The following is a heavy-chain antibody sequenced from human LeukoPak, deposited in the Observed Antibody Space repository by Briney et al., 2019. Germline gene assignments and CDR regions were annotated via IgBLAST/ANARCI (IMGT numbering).Heavy chain of an antibody. CDR3: ARERCSGGSCYSVFDY. V-gene: IGHV1-46*01. CDR1: GYTFTSYY. J-gene: IGHJ4*02. CDR2: INPSGGST. Sequence: ASVKVSCKASGYTFTSYYMHWVRQAPGQGLEWMGIINPSGGSTSYAQRFQGRVTMTRDTSTSTVYMELSSLRSEDTAVYYCARERCSGGSCYSVFDYWGQGTPVTVSS. D-gene: IGHD2-15*01.